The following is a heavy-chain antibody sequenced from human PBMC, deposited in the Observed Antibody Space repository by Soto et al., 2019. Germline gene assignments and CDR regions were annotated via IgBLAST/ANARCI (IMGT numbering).Heavy chain of an antibody. CDR2: IYHSGST. D-gene: IGHD6-13*01. CDR3: ASVVAAAGINWFDP. CDR1: GGSISSGGYS. Sequence: QLQLQESGSGLVKPSQTLSLTCAVSGGSISSGGYSWSWIRQPPGKGLEWIGYIYHSGSTYYNPSLKSRVTISVDRSKNQFSLKLSSVTAADTAVYYCASVVAAAGINWFDPGAREPWSPSPQ. V-gene: IGHV4-30-2*01. J-gene: IGHJ5*02.